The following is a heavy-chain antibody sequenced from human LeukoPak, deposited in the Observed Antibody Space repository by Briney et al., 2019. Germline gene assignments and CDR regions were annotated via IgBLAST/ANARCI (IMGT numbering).Heavy chain of an antibody. CDR3: ARERLFSAFDI. D-gene: IGHD3-9*01. Sequence: GGSLRLSCAASGFTVSSNYMSWVRQAPGKGLEWVSVIYSGGSTYYADSVKRRFTISRDNSKNTLYLQMTSLRAEDTAVYYCARERLFSAFDIWGQGTMVTVSS. J-gene: IGHJ3*02. CDR2: IYSGGST. V-gene: IGHV3-53*01. CDR1: GFTVSSNY.